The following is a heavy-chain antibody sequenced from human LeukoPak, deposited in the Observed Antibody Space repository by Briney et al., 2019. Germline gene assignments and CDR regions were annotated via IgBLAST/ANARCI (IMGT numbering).Heavy chain of an antibody. CDR1: GFTFSSYW. J-gene: IGHJ4*02. V-gene: IGHV3-7*01. D-gene: IGHD2-2*01. CDR2: IKQDGSEK. Sequence: GGSLRLSCAASGFTFSSYWMSWVRQAPGKGLEWVANIKQDGSEKYYVDSVKGRFTISRDNAKNSLYLQMNSLRAEDTAVYYCARAVGCSSTSCYGGDDYWGQGTLVTVSS. CDR3: ARAVGCSSTSCYGGDDY.